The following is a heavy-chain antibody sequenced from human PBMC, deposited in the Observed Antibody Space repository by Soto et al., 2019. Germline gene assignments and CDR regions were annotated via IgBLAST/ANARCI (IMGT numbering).Heavy chain of an antibody. Sequence: SETLSLTCAVYGGSFSGYYWRWIRQPPGKRLEWIGEINHSRSTNYNPSLKSRVTISVDTSKNQFSLKLSSVTAAVTAVYYCARVHYYGSGIHYWGQGTLVTVAS. CDR1: GGSFSGYY. V-gene: IGHV4-34*01. D-gene: IGHD3-10*01. CDR3: ARVHYYGSGIHY. CDR2: INHSRST. J-gene: IGHJ4*02.